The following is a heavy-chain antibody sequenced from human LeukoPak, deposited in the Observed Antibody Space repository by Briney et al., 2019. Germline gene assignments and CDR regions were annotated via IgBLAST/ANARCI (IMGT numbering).Heavy chain of an antibody. Sequence: PGGSLRLSCAASGFTFSGYAMSWVRQAPGKGLEWVSGISIGGDYPYYADSVQGRFTISRDNSKNTLFLQMSNLRAEDTAKYYCAKLHSATIMADFDNWGQGSLVIVSS. V-gene: IGHV3-23*01. CDR1: GFTFSGYA. CDR3: AKLHSATIMADFDN. D-gene: IGHD2-8*01. J-gene: IGHJ4*02. CDR2: ISIGGDYP.